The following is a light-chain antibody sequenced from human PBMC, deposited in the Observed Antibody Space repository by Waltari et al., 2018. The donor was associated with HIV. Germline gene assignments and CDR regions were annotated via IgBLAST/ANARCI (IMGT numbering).Light chain of an antibody. CDR3: QSFDTNNHWV. CDR2: EDY. J-gene: IGLJ3*02. Sequence: NFMLTQPHSVSESPAKTVTISCTHTSGSIASNYVQWFQQRPGKAPTTILYEDYQRPSGVPDRFSGTLDESSNSASLTISGVKTEDEADYYCQSFDTNNHWVFGGGTRLTVL. V-gene: IGLV6-57*03. CDR1: SGSIASNY.